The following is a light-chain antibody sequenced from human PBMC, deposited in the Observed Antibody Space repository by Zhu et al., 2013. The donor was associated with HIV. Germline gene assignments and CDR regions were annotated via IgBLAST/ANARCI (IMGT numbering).Light chain of an antibody. J-gene: IGLJ2*01. CDR1: SSDIGAYNF. CDR2: EVI. CDR3: DSYTSRGTLGV. V-gene: IGLV2-14*01. Sequence: QSALTQPASVSGSPGQSITISCTGTSSDIGAYNFVSWYQQHPGKAPKLIIYEVINRPSGVSNRFSGSKSGNTASLTISGLQAEDEADYYCDSYTSRGTLGVFGGGTKLTVL.